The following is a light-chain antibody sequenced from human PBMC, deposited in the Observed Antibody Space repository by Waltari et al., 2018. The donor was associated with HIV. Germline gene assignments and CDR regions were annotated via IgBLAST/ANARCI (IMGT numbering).Light chain of an antibody. CDR1: QSVGRK. Sequence: EIVLTQSPATLSVSPGERATLSCWASQSVGRKLAWYQQKPGQAPRLLIYGASTRATGIPARFSGSGSGMEFTLTISSLQSEDFAVYYCQQNSYWLPITFGQGTRLEI. CDR2: GAS. J-gene: IGKJ5*01. CDR3: QQNSYWLPIT. V-gene: IGKV3-15*01.